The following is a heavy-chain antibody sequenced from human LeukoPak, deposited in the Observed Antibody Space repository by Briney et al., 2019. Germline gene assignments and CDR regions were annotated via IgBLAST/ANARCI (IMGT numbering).Heavy chain of an antibody. Sequence: GASVKVSCKASGYTFTSYDINWVRQATGQGLEWMGWMNPNSGNTGYAQRFQGRVIMTRNTSISTAYMELSSLRSEDTAVYYCARGRSDGSGQTYYFDYWGQGTLVTVSS. D-gene: IGHD3-10*01. CDR2: MNPNSGNT. J-gene: IGHJ4*02. CDR1: GYTFTSYD. CDR3: ARGRSDGSGQTYYFDY. V-gene: IGHV1-8*01.